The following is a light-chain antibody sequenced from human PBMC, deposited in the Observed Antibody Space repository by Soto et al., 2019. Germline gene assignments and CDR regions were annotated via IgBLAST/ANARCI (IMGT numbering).Light chain of an antibody. CDR3: MQALQSPRT. V-gene: IGKV1-33*01. Sequence: DIQMTQSPSSLSASVGDRVTITCQASQNINNYLNWYQQTPGRAPKILIYDASNLAAGVPSRFSGSGSGTNFTLRISRVEAEDVGVYYCMQALQSPRTFGRGTKVDIK. CDR2: DAS. J-gene: IGKJ1*01. CDR1: QNINNY.